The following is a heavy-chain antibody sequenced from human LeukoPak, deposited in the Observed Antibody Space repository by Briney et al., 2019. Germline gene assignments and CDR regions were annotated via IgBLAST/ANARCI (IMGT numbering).Heavy chain of an antibody. V-gene: IGHV3-48*01. CDR3: ARAHPGDYSDFQFDY. CDR2: ISSTSSTI. CDR1: GFTFSSYS. D-gene: IGHD4-11*01. Sequence: HPGGSLRLSCAASGFTFSSYSMNWVRQAPGKGLEWVSHISSTSSTIYYADSVKGRFTISRDNAKNSLYLQMNSLRAEDTAVYYCARAHPGDYSDFQFDYWGQGTLVTVSS. J-gene: IGHJ4*02.